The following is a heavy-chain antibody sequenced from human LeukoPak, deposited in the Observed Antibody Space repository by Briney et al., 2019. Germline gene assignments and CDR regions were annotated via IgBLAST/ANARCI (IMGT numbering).Heavy chain of an antibody. CDR1: GGSISSHY. Sequence: SETLSLTCTVSGGSISSHYWSWIRQPAGKGLEWIGRIYTSGSTNYNPSLKGRVTISVDTSKNQFSLKLSSVTAADTAVYYCARVGPNMVRGANNWFDPWGQGTLVTVSS. CDR3: ARVGPNMVRGANNWFDP. CDR2: IYTSGST. J-gene: IGHJ5*02. D-gene: IGHD3-10*01. V-gene: IGHV4-4*07.